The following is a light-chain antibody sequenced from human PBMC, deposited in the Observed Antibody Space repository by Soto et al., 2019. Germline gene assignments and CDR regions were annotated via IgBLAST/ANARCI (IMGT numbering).Light chain of an antibody. V-gene: IGKV1-5*01. CDR1: QTISSW. J-gene: IGKJ1*01. CDR2: DAS. CDR3: QQYNSYPET. Sequence: DIQMTQSPSTLSASVRDRVTITCRASQTISSWLAWFQQRSGRAPRFLIYDASSLESGVPSRFSGSGSGTEFTLTISSLQPDDFANYYCQQYNSYPETFGQGTKVDIK.